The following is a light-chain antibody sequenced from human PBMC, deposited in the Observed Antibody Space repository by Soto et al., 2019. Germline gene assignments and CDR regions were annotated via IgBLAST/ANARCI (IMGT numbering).Light chain of an antibody. Sequence: QPVLTQSPSASASLGASVKLTCTLSSGHSSYAIAWHQQQPEKGPRYLMKLNSDGSHSKGGGIPDRFSGSSSGAERYLTISSLQSEDEADYYCQTWGTGVWVFGGGTTLTVL. CDR2: LNSDGSH. CDR3: QTWGTGVWV. J-gene: IGLJ3*02. CDR1: SGHSSYA. V-gene: IGLV4-69*01.